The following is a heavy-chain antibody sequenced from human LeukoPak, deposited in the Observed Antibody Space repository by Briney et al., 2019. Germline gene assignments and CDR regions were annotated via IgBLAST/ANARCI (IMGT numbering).Heavy chain of an antibody. Sequence: PGGSLRLSCAASGFTFNNYWMQWVRQAPGKGLVWVSRITSDGSSTRYADSVKGRFTISRDNAKNTLFLQMNSLRAEDTAVYYCARDIGSNGGLDCWGQGTLVTVSS. D-gene: IGHD4-23*01. J-gene: IGHJ4*02. CDR1: GFTFNNYW. CDR3: ARDIGSNGGLDC. V-gene: IGHV3-74*01. CDR2: ITSDGSST.